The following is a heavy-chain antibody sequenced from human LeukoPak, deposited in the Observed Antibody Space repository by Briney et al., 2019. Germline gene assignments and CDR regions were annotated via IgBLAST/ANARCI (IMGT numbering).Heavy chain of an antibody. V-gene: IGHV4-39*02. CDR1: ADSIDSSNSY. CDR3: ARGSGISSSVVVLKTWNSFDI. Sequence: SETLSLTCTVSADSIDSSNSYWGWIRQSPGKGLEWIGSLYSIGAAYYNPSLKSRLTISEDTSRRHLSLTLSSVTAGDTAVYYCARGSGISSSVVVLKTWNSFDIWGRGTKVTVSS. D-gene: IGHD2-15*01. J-gene: IGHJ3*02. CDR2: LYSIGAA.